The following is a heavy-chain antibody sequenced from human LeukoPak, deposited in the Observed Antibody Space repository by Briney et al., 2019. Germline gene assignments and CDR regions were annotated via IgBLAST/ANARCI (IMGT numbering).Heavy chain of an antibody. D-gene: IGHD3-22*01. CDR2: IYYSGST. J-gene: IGHJ5*02. CDR1: GGSISSYY. Sequence: PSEPLSLTCTVSGGSISSYYWSWIRQPPGKGLEWIGYIYYSGSTNYNPSLKSRVTISVDTSKNQFSLKLSSVTAADTAVYYCARQGGYSSDWFDPWGQGTLVTVSS. V-gene: IGHV4-59*01. CDR3: ARQGGYSSDWFDP.